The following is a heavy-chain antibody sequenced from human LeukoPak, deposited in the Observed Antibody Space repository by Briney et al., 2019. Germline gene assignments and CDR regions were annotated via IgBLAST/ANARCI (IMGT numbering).Heavy chain of an antibody. CDR3: ARGVVVVVAATRFDY. J-gene: IGHJ4*02. D-gene: IGHD2-15*01. CDR2: IYYSGST. CDR1: GGSISSSGYY. V-gene: IGHV4-39*07. Sequence: KASETLSLTCTVSGGSISSSGYYWGWIRQTPGKGLEWIGSIYYSGSTNYNPSLKSRVTISVDTFKSQFSLKLSSVTAADTAVYYCARGVVVVVAATRFDYWGQGTLVTVSS.